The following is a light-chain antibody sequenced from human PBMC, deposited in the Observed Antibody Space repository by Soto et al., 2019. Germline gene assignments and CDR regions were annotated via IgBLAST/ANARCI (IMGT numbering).Light chain of an antibody. CDR3: ATWDGSLSGGV. CDR1: SSNIGSNY. Sequence: QSVLTQPPSASETPGQRVPISCSGSSSNIGSNYVYWYQQLPGTAPKLLIYNNNQRPSGVPDRFSGSKSGTSAFLVISGLQTEDDADYYCATWDGSLSGGVFGGGTKVTVL. V-gene: IGLV1-47*02. J-gene: IGLJ3*02. CDR2: NNN.